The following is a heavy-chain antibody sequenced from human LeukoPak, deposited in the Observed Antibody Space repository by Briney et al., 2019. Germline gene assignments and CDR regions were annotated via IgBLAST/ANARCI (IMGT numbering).Heavy chain of an antibody. V-gene: IGHV3-20*04. J-gene: IGHJ2*01. Sequence: GGSLRLSCAASGFTFDDYAMHWVRQAPGKGLEWVSGINWNGGSTGYADSVKGRFTISRDNTKNSLYLQMNSLRAEDTALYYCAGGDRNGWYFDLWGRGTLVTVSS. CDR3: AGGDRNGWYFDL. CDR2: INWNGGST. D-gene: IGHD2-8*01. CDR1: GFTFDDYA.